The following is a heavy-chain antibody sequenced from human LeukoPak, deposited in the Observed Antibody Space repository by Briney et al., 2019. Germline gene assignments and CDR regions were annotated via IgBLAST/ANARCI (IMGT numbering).Heavy chain of an antibody. CDR3: ASQYCSSDSCRMFFDP. V-gene: IGHV4-39*01. Sequence: SETLSLTCIVSGGSISSSISYWGWIRQPPGKGLEWIGNIYYSGNTYYNPSLKSRVTLSVNTSKNKFSLKLSSMTAAETATYYCASQYCSSDSCRMFFDPWGQGTLVTVSS. J-gene: IGHJ5*02. CDR2: IYYSGNT. CDR1: GGSISSSISY. D-gene: IGHD2-2*01.